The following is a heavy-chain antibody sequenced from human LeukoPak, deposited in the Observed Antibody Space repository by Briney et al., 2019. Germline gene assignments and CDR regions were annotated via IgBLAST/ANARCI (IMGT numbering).Heavy chain of an antibody. CDR1: GGSFSGYY. CDR3: ASSLPFGTSSQQSTFDY. D-gene: IGHD1-7*01. CDR2: IYYSGST. Sequence: TSETLSLTCAVYGGSFSGYYWSWIRQPPGKGLEWIGYIYYSGSTNYNPSLKSRVTISVDTSKNQFSLKLSSVTAADTAVYYCASSLPFGTSSQQSTFDYWGQGTLVTVSS. V-gene: IGHV4-59*01. J-gene: IGHJ4*02.